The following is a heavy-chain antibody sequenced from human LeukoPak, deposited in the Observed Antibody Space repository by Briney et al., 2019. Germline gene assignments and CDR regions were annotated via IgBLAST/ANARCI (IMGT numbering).Heavy chain of an antibody. J-gene: IGHJ4*02. D-gene: IGHD3-10*01. CDR3: ARDDYYGSGSYPYY. Sequence: GGSLRLSCAASGFTVSSNYMSWVRQAPGKGLEWVSVIYSGGSTYYADSVKGRFTISRDNSKNTLYLQMNSLRAEDTAVYYCARDDYYGSGSYPYYWGQGTLATVSS. CDR1: GFTVSSNY. V-gene: IGHV3-53*01. CDR2: IYSGGST.